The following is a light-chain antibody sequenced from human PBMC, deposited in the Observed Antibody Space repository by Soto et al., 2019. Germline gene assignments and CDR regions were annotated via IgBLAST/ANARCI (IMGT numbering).Light chain of an antibody. CDR3: QQYNNWPQT. Sequence: EVVRTHSPATLSGSVGEIATLSFRASHTIRSSLAWYQQKPGQAPRLLIYGASTRATDIPARFGGSGSGTEFTLTISSLQSEDSAIYYCQQYNNWPQTFGQGTKV. J-gene: IGKJ1*01. CDR1: HTIRSS. V-gene: IGKV3-15*01. CDR2: GAS.